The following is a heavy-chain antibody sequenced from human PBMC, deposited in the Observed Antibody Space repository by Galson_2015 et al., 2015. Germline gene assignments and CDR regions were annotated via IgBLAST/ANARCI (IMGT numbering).Heavy chain of an antibody. J-gene: IGHJ4*02. CDR2: INAGNGNT. Sequence: SVKVSCKASGYTFTSYAMHWVRQAPRQRLEWMGWINAGNGNTKYSQKFQGRVTITRDTSASTAYMELSSLRSEDTAVYYCAGRYCSGDSCYGTYFDYWGQGTLVTVSS. CDR1: GYTFTSYA. V-gene: IGHV1-3*01. CDR3: AGRYCSGDSCYGTYFDY. D-gene: IGHD2-15*01.